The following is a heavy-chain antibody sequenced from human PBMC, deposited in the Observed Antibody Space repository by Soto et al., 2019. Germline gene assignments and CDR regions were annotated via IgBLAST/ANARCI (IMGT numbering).Heavy chain of an antibody. CDR3: AGDTGIVVVVDAEYYYYGMDV. V-gene: IGHV1-69*06. J-gene: IGHJ6*02. Sequence: SVKVSCKASGGTFSSYAISWVRQAPGQGLEWMGGIIPIFGTANYAQKFQGRVTITADKSTSTAYMELSSLRSEDTAVYYCAGDTGIVVVVDAEYYYYGMDVWGQGPTVTVS. CDR1: GGTFSSYA. CDR2: IIPIFGTA. D-gene: IGHD2-15*01.